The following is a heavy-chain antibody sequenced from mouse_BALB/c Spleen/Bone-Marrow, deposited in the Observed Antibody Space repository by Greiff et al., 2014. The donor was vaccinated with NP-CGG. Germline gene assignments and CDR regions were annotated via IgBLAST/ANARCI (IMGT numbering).Heavy chain of an antibody. J-gene: IGHJ3*01. Sequence: VQLQQSGAELVKPGASVKLSCTPSGFNIKDTHMHWVKQRPEQGLEWIGRIDPANGNTKYDPNFQGKATITADTSSNTAYLQLSSLTSEDTAVYYWARDYATPAWFASWGQGTLVTVS. CDR1: GFNIKDTH. V-gene: IGHV14-3*02. D-gene: IGHD1-1*01. CDR2: IDPANGNT. CDR3: ARDYATPAWFAS.